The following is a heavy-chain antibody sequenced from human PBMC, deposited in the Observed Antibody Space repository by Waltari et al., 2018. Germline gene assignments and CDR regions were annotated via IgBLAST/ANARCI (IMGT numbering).Heavy chain of an antibody. V-gene: IGHV1-69*15. Sequence: QVQLVQSGAEVKKPGSSVKVSCKASGGTFSSYAISWVRQAPGQGLEWMGRIVPIFGTASYAQKFQGRVTITADESTSTAYMGLSSLRSEDTAVYYCARDLLTYYYDSSGYYPFDYWGQGTLVTVSS. D-gene: IGHD3-22*01. CDR2: IVPIFGTA. CDR1: GGTFSSYA. J-gene: IGHJ4*02. CDR3: ARDLLTYYYDSSGYYPFDY.